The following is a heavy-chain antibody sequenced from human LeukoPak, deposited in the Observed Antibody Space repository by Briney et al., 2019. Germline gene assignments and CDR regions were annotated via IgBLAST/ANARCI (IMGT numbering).Heavy chain of an antibody. J-gene: IGHJ4*02. V-gene: IGHV4-34*01. CDR3: ARGGFGVNRFDY. Sequence: SETLSLTCAVYGGSFSGYYWSWIRQPPGKGLEWIGEINHSGSTNYNPSLKSRVTISVDTSKNQFSLKLSSVTAADTAVYYCARGGFGVNRFDYWGQGTLVTVSS. CDR1: GGSFSGYY. D-gene: IGHD3-10*01. CDR2: INHSGST.